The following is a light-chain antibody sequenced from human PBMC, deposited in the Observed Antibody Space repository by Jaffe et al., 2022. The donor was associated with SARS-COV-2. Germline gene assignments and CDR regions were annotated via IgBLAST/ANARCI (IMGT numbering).Light chain of an antibody. CDR3: HQYNSYWT. J-gene: IGKJ1*01. CDR1: QSVGNW. V-gene: IGKV1-5*03. CDR2: KAS. Sequence: DIQMTQSPSTLSASVGDRVTITCRASQSVGNWLAWYQQKPGKAPKILIYKASNLETGVPSRFSGSGSGTEFTLTISSLQPDDFATYYCHQYNSYWTFGQGTKVEIK.